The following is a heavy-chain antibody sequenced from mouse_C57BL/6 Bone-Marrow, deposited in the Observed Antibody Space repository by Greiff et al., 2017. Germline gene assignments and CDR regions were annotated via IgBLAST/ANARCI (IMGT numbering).Heavy chain of an antibody. CDR3: ARGGWLLRRFAY. J-gene: IGHJ3*01. Sequence: VQLQQSGPELVKPGASVKMSCTASGYTFTDSNMHLVKQSHGTSLEWIGSINPNNGGTSYNQKFKGKATLTVNKSSSTAYRELRSLTSEDSAVYYCARGGWLLRRFAYWGQGTLVTVSA. CDR1: GYTFTDSN. CDR2: INPNNGGT. D-gene: IGHD2-3*01. V-gene: IGHV1-22*01.